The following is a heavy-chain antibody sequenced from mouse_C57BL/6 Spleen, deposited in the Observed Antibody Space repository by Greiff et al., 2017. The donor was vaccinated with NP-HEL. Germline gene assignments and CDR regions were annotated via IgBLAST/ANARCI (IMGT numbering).Heavy chain of an antibody. Sequence: VQLQQPGAELVRPGSSVKLSCKASGYTFTSYWMHWVKQRPIQGLEWIGNIDPSDSETNYNQKFKDQVTLTLDKSSSTAYMQLSSLTSEDSAVYCCASPRLGYAMDYWGQGTSVTVSS. CDR1: GYTFTSYW. V-gene: IGHV1-52*01. CDR3: ASPRLGYAMDY. CDR2: IDPSDSET. D-gene: IGHD3-3*01. J-gene: IGHJ4*01.